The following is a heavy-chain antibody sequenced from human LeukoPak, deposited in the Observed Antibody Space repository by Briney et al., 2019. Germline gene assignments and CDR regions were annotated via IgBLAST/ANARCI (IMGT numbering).Heavy chain of an antibody. CDR2: IIPIFGTA. Sequence: SVKVSCKASGGTFSSYAISWVRQAPGQGLEWMGGIIPIFGTANYAQKFQGRVTITADESTSTAYMELSSLRSEDTAVYYCARVAGAYSNYRGEGLDYWGQGTLVTVSS. CDR3: ARVAGAYSNYRGEGLDY. V-gene: IGHV1-69*13. D-gene: IGHD4-11*01. CDR1: GGTFSSYA. J-gene: IGHJ4*02.